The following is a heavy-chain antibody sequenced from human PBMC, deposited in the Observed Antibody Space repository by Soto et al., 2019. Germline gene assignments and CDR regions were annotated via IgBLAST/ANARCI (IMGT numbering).Heavy chain of an antibody. CDR1: GGSISSGDYY. Sequence: SETLSLTCTVSGGSISSGDYYWSWIRQPPGKGLEWIGYIYYSGSTYYNPSLKSRVTISVDTSKNQFSLKLSSVTAADTAVYYCAREDDYDSSLDYWGQGTLVTVSS. CDR2: IYYSGST. CDR3: AREDDYDSSLDY. D-gene: IGHD3-22*01. J-gene: IGHJ4*02. V-gene: IGHV4-30-4*01.